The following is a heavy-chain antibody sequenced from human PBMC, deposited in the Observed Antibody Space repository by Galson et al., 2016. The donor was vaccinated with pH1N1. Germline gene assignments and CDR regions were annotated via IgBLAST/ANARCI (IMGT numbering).Heavy chain of an antibody. CDR2: INQDGSEK. D-gene: IGHD4-17*01. Sequence: SLRLSCAASRFRFKRYWMSWVRQSPGKGLEWVANINQDGSEKYYVDSVRGRFTITRDNAENSVFLQMNSLRVEDTAVYYCASKLYGDPNYWGQGALVTVSS. J-gene: IGHJ4*02. CDR3: ASKLYGDPNY. V-gene: IGHV3-7*03. CDR1: RFRFKRYW.